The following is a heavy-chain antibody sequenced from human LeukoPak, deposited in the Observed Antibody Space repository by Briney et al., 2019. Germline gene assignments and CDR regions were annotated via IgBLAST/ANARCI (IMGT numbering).Heavy chain of an antibody. CDR2: INSDGSS. Sequence: PGGSLRLSCAASRFTFSSHWMHWVRQGPGKGLVWVSRINSDGSSSYADSVKGRFTISRDNAKNTLYLQMNSLRAEDTAVYYCARDGSLPDYWGQGTLVTVSS. J-gene: IGHJ4*02. V-gene: IGHV3-74*01. CDR3: ARDGSLPDY. CDR1: RFTFSSHW.